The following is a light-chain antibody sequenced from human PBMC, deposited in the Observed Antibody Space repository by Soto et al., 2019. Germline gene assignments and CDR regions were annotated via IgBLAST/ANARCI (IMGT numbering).Light chain of an antibody. CDR2: DNS. CDR3: GTWDSSLSGVV. V-gene: IGLV1-51*01. Sequence: QSALTQPPSVSAAPGQKVTISCSGSDANIGNNYVSWYQQLPGTAPKLLIYDNSKRPSGIPDRFSGSKSGTSATLGISGLQTGDEADYYCGTWDSSLSGVVFGGGTKLTVL. CDR1: DANIGNNY. J-gene: IGLJ2*01.